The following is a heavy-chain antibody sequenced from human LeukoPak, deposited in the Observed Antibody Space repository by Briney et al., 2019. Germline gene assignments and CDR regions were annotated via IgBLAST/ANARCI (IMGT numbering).Heavy chain of an antibody. CDR2: IRYDGSNQ. V-gene: IGHV3-30*02. Sequence: GGSLRLSCAASGFTFINYGVDWVRQGPGKRLEWVAFIRYDGSNQYYTDSVKGRFTISRDNSKNTLFLQMNSLRAEDTAVYYCGKGYYDSSAFDMWGQGTMVTVSS. CDR1: GFTFINYG. D-gene: IGHD3-22*01. J-gene: IGHJ3*02. CDR3: GKGYYDSSAFDM.